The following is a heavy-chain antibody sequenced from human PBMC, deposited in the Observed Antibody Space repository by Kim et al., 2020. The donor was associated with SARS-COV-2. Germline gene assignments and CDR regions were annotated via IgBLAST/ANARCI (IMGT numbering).Heavy chain of an antibody. CDR1: GFTFSSYG. CDR3: AKGWGLGFDAFDI. V-gene: IGHV3-30*18. J-gene: IGHJ3*02. CDR2: ISYDGSNK. D-gene: IGHD7-27*01. Sequence: GGSLRLSCAASGFTFSSYGMHWVRQAPGKGLEWVAVISYDGSNKYYADSVKGRFTISRDNSKNTLYLQMNSLRAEDTAVYYCAKGWGLGFDAFDIWGQGTMVTVSS.